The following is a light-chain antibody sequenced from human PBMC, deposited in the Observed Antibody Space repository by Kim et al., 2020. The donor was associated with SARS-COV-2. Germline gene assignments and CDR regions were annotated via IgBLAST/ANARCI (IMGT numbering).Light chain of an antibody. CDR2: YDT. J-gene: IGLJ3*02. V-gene: IGLV3-21*04. CDR1: SIGSKS. Sequence: SYELTRPPSLSVAPGKTARITCGGDSIGSKSVHWYQQKPGQAPVVVIYYDTGRPSGVPERFSGSNSGDTATLTISRVEAGDEADYYCQVWDRSTNRVFGGGTKLTVL. CDR3: QVWDRSTNRV.